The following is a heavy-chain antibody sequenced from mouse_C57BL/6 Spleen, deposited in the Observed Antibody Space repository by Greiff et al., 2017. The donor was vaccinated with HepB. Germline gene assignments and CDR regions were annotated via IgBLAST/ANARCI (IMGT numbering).Heavy chain of an antibody. CDR2: IHPNSGST. Sequence: VQLQESGAELVKPGASVKLSCKASGYTFTSYWMHWVKQRPGQGLEWIGMIHPNSGSTNYNEKFKSKATLTVDKSSSTAYMQLSSLTSEDSAVYYCARLEVPYAMDYWGQGTSVTVSS. CDR1: GYTFTSYW. J-gene: IGHJ4*01. CDR3: ARLEVPYAMDY. V-gene: IGHV1-64*01.